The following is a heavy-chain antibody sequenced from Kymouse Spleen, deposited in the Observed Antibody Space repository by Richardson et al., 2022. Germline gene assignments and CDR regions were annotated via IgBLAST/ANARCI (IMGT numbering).Heavy chain of an antibody. Sequence: EVQLVESGGGLVKPGGSLRLSCAASGFTFSNAWMSWVRQAPGKGLEWVGRIKSKTDGGTTDYAAPVKGRFTISRDDSKNTLYLQMNSLKTEDTAVYYCTIHYYGSGSYSLLGPRDHGHRLL. CDR3: TIHYYGSGSYSL. CDR1: GFTFSNAW. D-gene: IGHD3-10*01. CDR2: IKSKTDGGTT. V-gene: IGHV3-15*01. J-gene: IGHJ6*02.